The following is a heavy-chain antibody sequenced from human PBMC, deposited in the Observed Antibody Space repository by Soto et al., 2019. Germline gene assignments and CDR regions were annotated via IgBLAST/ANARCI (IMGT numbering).Heavy chain of an antibody. D-gene: IGHD3-3*01. CDR1: GYTFTGYY. CDR2: INPNSGGT. CDR3: ARGDDFWSGVGYMDV. J-gene: IGHJ6*03. V-gene: IGHV1-2*04. Sequence: ASVKVSYKASGYTFTGYYMHWVRQAPGQGLEWMGWINPNSGGTNYAQKLQGWVTMTRDTSISTAYMELSRLRSDDTAVYYCARGDDFWSGVGYMDVWGKGTTVTVSS.